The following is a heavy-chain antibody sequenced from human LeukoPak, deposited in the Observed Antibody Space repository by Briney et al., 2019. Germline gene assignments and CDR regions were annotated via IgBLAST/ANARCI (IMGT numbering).Heavy chain of an antibody. J-gene: IGHJ4*02. CDR3: ARAGSYGDYGFDY. V-gene: IGHV4-4*02. CDR2: IYHSGST. CDR1: GGSISGSNW. Sequence: SGTLSLTCAVSGGSISGSNWWSWVRQPPGKGLEWIGEIYHSGSTNYNPSLKSRVTISVDKSKNQFSLKLSPVTAADTAVYYCARAGSYGDYGFDYWGQGTLVTVSS. D-gene: IGHD4-17*01.